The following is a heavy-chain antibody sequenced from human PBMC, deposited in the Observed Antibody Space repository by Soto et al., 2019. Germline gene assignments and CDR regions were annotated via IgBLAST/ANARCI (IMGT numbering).Heavy chain of an antibody. D-gene: IGHD1-26*01. Sequence: QLQLQESGPGLVKPSETLSLTCSVSGGSITSNANYWAWFRQPPGSGLEWIGSIYYDGSTYYNPSLKYRATISADTSKNQFSLKVSSVTAADTAVYYCARPQTSNKYGESFYGVEVWGQGTTVTVSS. CDR1: GGSITSNANY. CDR2: IYYDGST. CDR3: ARPQTSNKYGESFYGVEV. J-gene: IGHJ6*02. V-gene: IGHV4-39*01.